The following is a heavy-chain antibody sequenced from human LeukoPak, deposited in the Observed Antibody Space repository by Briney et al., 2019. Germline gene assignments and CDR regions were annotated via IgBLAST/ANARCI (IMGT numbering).Heavy chain of an antibody. Sequence: SETLSLTCTVSGGSISSYYWSWIRQSPGKGLEWIAYILYNGNTKYNPSLWSRVTISIDTSRNQFFLNLNSVTAADTAVYYCARAPYGDYEDYWGQGTLVTVSS. CDR2: ILYNGNT. CDR3: ARAPYGDYEDY. J-gene: IGHJ4*02. CDR1: GGSISSYY. D-gene: IGHD4-17*01. V-gene: IGHV4-59*01.